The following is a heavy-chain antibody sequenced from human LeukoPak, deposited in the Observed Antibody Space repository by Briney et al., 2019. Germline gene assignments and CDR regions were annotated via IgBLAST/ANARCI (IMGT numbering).Heavy chain of an antibody. Sequence: GGSLRLSCAASGFTFSTYAMSWVRQAPGKGLEWVSPISASGDSTYYADSVRGRFTISRDNSKNTLYLQMNSLRAEDTAVYYCATNPVVTTLDYWGQGTLVTVSS. J-gene: IGHJ4*02. CDR2: ISASGDST. CDR1: GFTFSTYA. D-gene: IGHD2-21*02. CDR3: ATNPVVTTLDY. V-gene: IGHV3-23*01.